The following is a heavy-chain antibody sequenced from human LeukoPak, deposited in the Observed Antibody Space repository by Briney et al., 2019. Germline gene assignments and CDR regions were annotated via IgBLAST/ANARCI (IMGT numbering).Heavy chain of an antibody. CDR3: AREAHCSGGSCYYADY. CDR1: GGSVSSGSYF. CDR2: IYYSGST. V-gene: IGHV4-61*01. Sequence: SETLSLTRTVSGGSVSSGSYFWSWIRQPPGKGLEWIGYIYYSGSTNYNPSLKSRVTISKDTSKNQFSLKLSSVTAADTAVYYCAREAHCSGGSCYYADYWGQGNLVTVSS. J-gene: IGHJ4*02. D-gene: IGHD2-15*01.